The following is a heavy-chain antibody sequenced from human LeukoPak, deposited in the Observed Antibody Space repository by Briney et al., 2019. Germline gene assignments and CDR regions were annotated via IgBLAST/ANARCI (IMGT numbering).Heavy chain of an antibody. CDR1: GFIYNNYG. V-gene: IGHV3-30*02. CDR2: ISFDGSDK. D-gene: IGHD6-19*01. Sequence: PGGSLRLSCAASGFIYNNYGMHWVRQAPGKGLEWVTFISFDGSDKSYADSVKGRFIISRDNSKKTLYLQMNSLTADDTAVYYCAKDVSTGWSFDFWGQGTLVTVSS. CDR3: AKDVSTGWSFDF. J-gene: IGHJ4*02.